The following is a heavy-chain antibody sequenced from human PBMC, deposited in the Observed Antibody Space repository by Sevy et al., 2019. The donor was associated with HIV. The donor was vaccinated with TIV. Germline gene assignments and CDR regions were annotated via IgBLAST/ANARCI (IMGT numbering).Heavy chain of an antibody. CDR1: GYTLTKLS. CDR2: SDPQHDET. D-gene: IGHD2-21*01. CDR3: AIVGLAYFSGSSVYQGDWFDP. Sequence: ASVKVSCKVSGYTLTKLSIHWVRQAPGKGLEWMGNSDPQHDETIYAQNFQGRVTMTEDTSTDTAFMELSSLTSEDTALYYCAIVGLAYFSGSSVYQGDWFDPWGQGTLVTVSS. V-gene: IGHV1-24*01. J-gene: IGHJ5*02.